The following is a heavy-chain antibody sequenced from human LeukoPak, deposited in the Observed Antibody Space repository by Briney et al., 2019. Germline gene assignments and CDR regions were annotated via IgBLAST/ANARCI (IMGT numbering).Heavy chain of an antibody. V-gene: IGHV4-30-2*01. D-gene: IGHD3-10*01. CDR3: ARAARTYYGSGSFPGWFDP. Sequence: SQTLSLTCAVSGGSISSGGYSWSWIRQPPGKGLEWIGYIYHSGSTYYNPSLKSRVTISVHRSKNQFALKLSSVTAADTAVYYCARAARTYYGSGSFPGWFDPWGQGTLVTVSS. J-gene: IGHJ5*02. CDR1: GGSISSGGYS. CDR2: IYHSGST.